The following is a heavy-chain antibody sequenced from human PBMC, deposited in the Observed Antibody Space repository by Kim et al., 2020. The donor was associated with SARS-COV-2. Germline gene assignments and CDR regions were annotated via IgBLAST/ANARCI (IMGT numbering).Heavy chain of an antibody. CDR2: INHSGST. J-gene: IGHJ5*02. CDR1: GGSFSGYY. Sequence: SETLSLTCAVYGGSFSGYYWSWIRQPPGKGLEWIGEINHSGSTNYNPSLKSRVTISVDTSKNQFSLKLSSVTAADTAVYYCARVCGFTTSPGYGSGSYRRNWFDPWGQGTLVTVSS. V-gene: IGHV4-34*01. D-gene: IGHD3-10*01. CDR3: ARVCGFTTSPGYGSGSYRRNWFDP.